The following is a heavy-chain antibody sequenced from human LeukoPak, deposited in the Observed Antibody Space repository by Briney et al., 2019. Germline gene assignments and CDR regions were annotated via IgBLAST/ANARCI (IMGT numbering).Heavy chain of an antibody. Sequence: ASVKVSCKASGYRFVGYGISWVRQAPGQGLEWMGWIGANSGITNYAQKFQGRVTMTIDTSTSTAYMELRSLRSDDTAVYYCARAESGSYHDSWGQGTLVTVSS. CDR1: GYRFVGYG. J-gene: IGHJ4*02. V-gene: IGHV1-18*01. CDR3: ARAESGSYHDS. CDR2: IGANSGIT. D-gene: IGHD1-26*01.